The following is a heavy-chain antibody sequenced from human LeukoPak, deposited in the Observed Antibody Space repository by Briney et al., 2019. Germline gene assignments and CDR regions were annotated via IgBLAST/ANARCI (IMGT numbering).Heavy chain of an antibody. V-gene: IGHV3-53*01. CDR1: GFTVSSNY. Sequence: GGSLRLSCAASGFTVSSNYMSWVRQAPGKGLEWVLVIYSGGSTNYADAVKGRFTISRDNSKNTLYLQMNSLRAEDTAVYFCAKIRLEESATGYWGQGTPVTVSS. D-gene: IGHD2-15*01. CDR2: IYSGGST. CDR3: AKIRLEESATGY. J-gene: IGHJ4*02.